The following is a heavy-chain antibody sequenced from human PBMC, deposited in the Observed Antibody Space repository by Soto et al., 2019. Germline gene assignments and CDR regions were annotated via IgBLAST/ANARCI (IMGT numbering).Heavy chain of an antibody. CDR1: GFTFSSDS. J-gene: IGHJ4*02. CDR2: ISTRSSYI. V-gene: IGHV3-21*01. D-gene: IGHD3-22*01. Sequence: EVQLVESGGGLVKPGGSLRLSCAASGFTFSSDSMNWVRQAPGKGLEWVSSISTRSSYIYYADSVKGRFTISRDNAKNSLYLQMNSLRAEDTAVYYCVRDVYYYDSSAYWAYWGQGTLVTVSS. CDR3: VRDVYYYDSSAYWAY.